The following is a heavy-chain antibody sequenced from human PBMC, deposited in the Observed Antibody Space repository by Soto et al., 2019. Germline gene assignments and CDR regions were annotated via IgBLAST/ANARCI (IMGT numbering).Heavy chain of an antibody. CDR3: ARVEGSFSGWAPD. V-gene: IGHV4-59*01. J-gene: IGHJ4*01. Sequence: SETLSLTCTVSGGSISSYYWSWIRQPPGKGLEWIGYIYYSGSTNYNPSLKSRVTISVDTSKNQFSLKLSSVTAADTAVYYCARVEGSFSGWAPDWGHGTLVTVSS. CDR2: IYYSGST. CDR1: GGSISSYY. D-gene: IGHD6-19*01.